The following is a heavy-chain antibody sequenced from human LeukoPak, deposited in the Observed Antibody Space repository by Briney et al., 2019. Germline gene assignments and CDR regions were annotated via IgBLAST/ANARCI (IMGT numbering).Heavy chain of an antibody. CDR2: ISYDGSNK. CDR3: AKDRLGIEYYFDY. V-gene: IGHV3-30-3*01. Sequence: GGSLRLSCAASGFTFSSYAMHWVRQDPGKGLEWVAVISYDGSNKYYADSVKGRFTISRDNSKNTLYLQMNSLRAEDTAVYYCAKDRLGIEYYFDYWGQGTLVTVSS. CDR1: GFTFSSYA. J-gene: IGHJ4*02. D-gene: IGHD7-27*01.